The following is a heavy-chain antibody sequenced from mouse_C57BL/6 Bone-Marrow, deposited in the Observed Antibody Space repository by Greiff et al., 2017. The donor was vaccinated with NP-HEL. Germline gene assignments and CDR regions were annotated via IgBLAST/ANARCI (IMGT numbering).Heavy chain of an antibody. V-gene: IGHV3-6*01. CDR1: GYSITSGYY. D-gene: IGHD3-3*01. J-gene: IGHJ3*01. CDR3: AGTNLGAWFAY. Sequence: EVKLMESGPGLVKPSQSLSLTCSVTGYSITSGYYWNWIRQFPANKLEWMGYISYDGSNNYNPSLKNRISITRDTSKNQFFLKLNSVTTEDTATYYCAGTNLGAWFAYWGQGTLVTVSA. CDR2: ISYDGSN.